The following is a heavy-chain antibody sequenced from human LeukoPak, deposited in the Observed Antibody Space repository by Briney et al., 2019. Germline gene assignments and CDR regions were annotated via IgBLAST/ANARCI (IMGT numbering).Heavy chain of an antibody. V-gene: IGHV4-4*02. CDR2: IYLYGTT. J-gene: IGHJ4*02. D-gene: IGHD5-18*01. CDR3: ARRYSYGQRYFVY. CDR1: IGSISSSKW. Sequence: PSETLSLTCSVSIGSISSSKWWSWVRQSPVKGLEWIGEIYLYGTTNYNPPFTSRVTMSVDRSRNQFSLKLTSVTAADTAVYHCARRYSYGQRYFVYWGQGTLVSVSS.